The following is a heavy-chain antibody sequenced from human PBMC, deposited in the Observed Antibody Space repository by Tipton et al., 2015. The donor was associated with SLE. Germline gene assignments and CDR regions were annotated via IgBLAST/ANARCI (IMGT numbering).Heavy chain of an antibody. Sequence: SLRLSCAASGFTFRNYAMNWVRQAPGKGLEWVSTIGANSGGTYYADSVKGRFTISRDNAKNTLYLQMNSLRAEDTAVYYCAGGLVHYYYYMDVWGKGTTVTVSS. CDR1: GFTFRNYA. CDR3: AGGLVHYYYYMDV. V-gene: IGHV3-23*01. D-gene: IGHD6-6*01. CDR2: IGANSGGT. J-gene: IGHJ6*03.